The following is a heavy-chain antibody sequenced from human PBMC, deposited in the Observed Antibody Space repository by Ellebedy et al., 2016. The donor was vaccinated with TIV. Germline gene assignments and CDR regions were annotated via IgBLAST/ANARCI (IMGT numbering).Heavy chain of an antibody. V-gene: IGHV1-3*01. CDR3: ARAGTTLFDH. J-gene: IGHJ4*02. Sequence: ASVKVSCKASGYAFTHYGLHWVRQAPGQGLEWMAWINGGDGNAKYSWKFQGRVSFTRDTSATTAYMELSSLTSEDTAVYYCARAGTTLFDHWGQGTLVTVSS. D-gene: IGHD1-7*01. CDR1: GYAFTHYG. CDR2: INGGDGNA.